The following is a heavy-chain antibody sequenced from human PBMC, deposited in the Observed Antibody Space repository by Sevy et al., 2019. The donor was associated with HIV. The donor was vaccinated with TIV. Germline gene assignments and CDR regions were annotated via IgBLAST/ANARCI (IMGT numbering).Heavy chain of an antibody. J-gene: IGHJ4*02. V-gene: IGHV3-48*03. CDR1: GFQFSSYE. CDR2: ISSTGSVI. Sequence: GSLRLSCAASGFQFSSYELNWVRQAPGKGLEWVSYISSTGSVIHYADSVRGRFTISRDNAKNSLFLQMNSLRADDTAFYYCARGYYGSGSCEFDSWGQGALVTVSS. D-gene: IGHD3-10*01. CDR3: ARGYYGSGSCEFDS.